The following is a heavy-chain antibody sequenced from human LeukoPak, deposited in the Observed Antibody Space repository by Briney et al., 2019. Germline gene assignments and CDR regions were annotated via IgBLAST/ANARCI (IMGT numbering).Heavy chain of an antibody. V-gene: IGHV3-7*04. CDR1: GFTFTNYW. CDR2: TKQDETEK. D-gene: IGHD3-22*01. J-gene: IGHJ4*02. CDR3: ARNRQWLLADY. Sequence: PGGSLILSCAASGFTFTNYWMSWVRQAPGKGLEWVANTKQDETEKHYADSVKGRFTISRDNAQNSLYLQMNSLRAEDTAVYFCARNRQWLLADYWGQGTVVTVSS.